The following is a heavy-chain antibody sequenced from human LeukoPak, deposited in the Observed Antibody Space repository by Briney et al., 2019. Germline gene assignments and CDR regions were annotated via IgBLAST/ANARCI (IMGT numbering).Heavy chain of an antibody. CDR1: GYSISSGYY. D-gene: IGHD5-18*01. Sequence: ASETLSLTCAVSGYSISSGYYWGWIRQPPGKGLEWIGSIYHSGSTYYNPSLKSRVTISVDTSKNQFSLKLSSVTAADTAVYYCARGDSYGNGYFDYWGQGTLVTVSS. J-gene: IGHJ4*02. V-gene: IGHV4-38-2*01. CDR2: IYHSGST. CDR3: ARGDSYGNGYFDY.